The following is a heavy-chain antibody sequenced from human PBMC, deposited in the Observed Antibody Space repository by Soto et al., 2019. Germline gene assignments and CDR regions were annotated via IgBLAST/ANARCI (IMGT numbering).Heavy chain of an antibody. V-gene: IGHV3-21*01. CDR1: GFTFSSYS. D-gene: IGHD6-19*01. Sequence: GGSLRLSCAASGFTFSSYSMNWVRQAPGKGLEWVSSISSSSSYIYYADSVKGRFTISRDNAKNSLYLQMNSLRAEDTAVYYCARYRGIAVGGTRFHDAFDIWGQGTMVTVSS. CDR3: ARYRGIAVGGTRFHDAFDI. J-gene: IGHJ3*02. CDR2: ISSSSSYI.